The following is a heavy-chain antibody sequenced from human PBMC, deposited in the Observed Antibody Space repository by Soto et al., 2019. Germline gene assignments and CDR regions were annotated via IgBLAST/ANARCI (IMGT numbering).Heavy chain of an antibody. J-gene: IGHJ6*02. CDR1: GGSISSSSYS. CDR2: IYYSEST. D-gene: IGHD2-8*01. V-gene: IGHV4-39*01. Sequence: SQTMSLTCTVSGGSISSSSYSWSWIRQSPGKGLEWIGTIYYSESTYYNPSLKSRVTISVDTSKNQFSLKLSSVTAADTAVYYCAKLRGYCTINGCHGDYAMDVWGQGTTVTVS. CDR3: AKLRGYCTINGCHGDYAMDV.